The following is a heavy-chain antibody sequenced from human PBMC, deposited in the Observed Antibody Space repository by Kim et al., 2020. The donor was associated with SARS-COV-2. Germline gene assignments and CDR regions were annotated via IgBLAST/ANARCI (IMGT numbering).Heavy chain of an antibody. Sequence: GGSLRLSCAAFGFTFSTYSMNWVRQAPGKGLEWVSSINSNSTYIYYADSVKGRFTISRDNAKKSLYLQLNTLRAEDTAVYYCARDSRPVSHYYFYYGMDV. V-gene: IGHV3-21*01. CDR3: ARDSRPVSHYYFYYGMDV. J-gene: IGHJ6*01. CDR2: INSNSTYI. CDR1: GFTFSTYS.